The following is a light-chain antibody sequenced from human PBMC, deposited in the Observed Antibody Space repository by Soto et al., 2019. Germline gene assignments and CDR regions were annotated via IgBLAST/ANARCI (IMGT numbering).Light chain of an antibody. CDR1: QGISNY. Sequence: DIQMTQSPSSLSASVGDRVTITCRASQGISNYLAWYQQKPGKVPKLLIYAASTLQSGGPSRFSGTGSVTDFTLAITSLQPEGVAKYYGQKYDSAPPITFGPGTKVDIK. CDR2: AAS. V-gene: IGKV1-27*01. CDR3: QKYDSAPPIT. J-gene: IGKJ3*01.